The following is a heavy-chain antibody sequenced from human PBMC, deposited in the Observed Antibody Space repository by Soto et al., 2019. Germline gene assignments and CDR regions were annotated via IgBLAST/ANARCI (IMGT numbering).Heavy chain of an antibody. V-gene: IGHV4-31*03. CDR1: GGSISSGGYY. Sequence: SETLSLTCTVSGGSISSGGYYWSWIRQHPGKGLEWIGYIYYSGGTYYNPSLRGRVTISIEMSKNQFSLNLSSVTAADTAVYYCERGGIVVIAASWGQGTTVTLSS. CDR3: ERGGIVVIAAS. CDR2: IYYSGGT. D-gene: IGHD3-22*01. J-gene: IGHJ5*01.